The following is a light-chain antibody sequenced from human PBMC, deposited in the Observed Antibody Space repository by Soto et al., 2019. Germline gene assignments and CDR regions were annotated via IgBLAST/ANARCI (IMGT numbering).Light chain of an antibody. V-gene: IGLV2-8*01. CDR1: SSDVGGYNY. Sequence: QSALTQPPSASGSPGQSVTISCTGTSSDVGGYNYVSWYQQHPGKAPKLMIYEVSKRPSGVPDRFSGSKSGNTASLTVSGLQAKDEADYYCSSYAGSNLWVFGGGTKVTVL. CDR3: SSYAGSNLWV. J-gene: IGLJ3*02. CDR2: EVS.